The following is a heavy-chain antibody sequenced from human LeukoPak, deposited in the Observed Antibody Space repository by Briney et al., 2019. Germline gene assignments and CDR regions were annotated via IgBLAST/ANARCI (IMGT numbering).Heavy chain of an antibody. V-gene: IGHV3-53*01. Sequence: GGSLRLSCAASGFTVSHYYMTWVRQAPGKGLECVSVIYSGGSTYSADSVKGRFTISRDNSRNMVYLQMSSLRAEDTAVYYCARTRGSHPSPFDSWGQGILVTVSS. CDR2: IYSGGST. CDR3: ARTRGSHPSPFDS. CDR1: GFTVSHYY. D-gene: IGHD3-10*01. J-gene: IGHJ4*02.